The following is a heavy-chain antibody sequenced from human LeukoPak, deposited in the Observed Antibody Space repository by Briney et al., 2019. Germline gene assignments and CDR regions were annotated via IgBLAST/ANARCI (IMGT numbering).Heavy chain of an antibody. J-gene: IGHJ4*02. CDR2: INPSGGST. CDR3: ARGRWVDYYDSSGYYPEDY. CDR1: GYTFTSYY. Sequence: ASVKVSCKASGYTFTSYYMHWVRQAPGQGLEWMGIINPSGGSTSYAQKFQGGVTMTRDTSTSTVYMELSSLRSEDTAVYYCARGRWVDYYDSSGYYPEDYWGQGTLVTVSS. D-gene: IGHD3-22*01. V-gene: IGHV1-46*03.